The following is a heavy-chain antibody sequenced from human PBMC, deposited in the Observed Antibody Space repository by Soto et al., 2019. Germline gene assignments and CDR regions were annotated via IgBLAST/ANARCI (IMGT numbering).Heavy chain of an antibody. Sequence: EVQLLQSGGGLVQPGGSLRLSCAASGFTFSSYAMSWVRQAPGKGLEWVSTISGTGCSTYYPDSVKGRFTISRDNSKNTVYLQMNSLRAEDAAVYYCAKEMTSGYYLFDYWGQGTLVTVSS. CDR3: AKEMTSGYYLFDY. J-gene: IGHJ4*02. CDR1: GFTFSSYA. D-gene: IGHD3-22*01. V-gene: IGHV3-23*01. CDR2: ISGTGCST.